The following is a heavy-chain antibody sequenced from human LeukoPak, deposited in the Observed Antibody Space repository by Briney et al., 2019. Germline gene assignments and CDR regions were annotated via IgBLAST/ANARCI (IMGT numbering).Heavy chain of an antibody. V-gene: IGHV3-23*01. CDR1: GFTFSSYA. CDR2: ISGSGGNT. J-gene: IGHJ3*02. CDR3: AKAAGYSSSWYSGGAFDI. D-gene: IGHD6-13*01. Sequence: GGSLRLSCAASGFTFSSYAMSWVRQAPGKGLEWVSAISGSGGNTYYADSVKGRFTISRDNSKNTLYLQMNSLRAEDTAVYYCAKAAGYSSSWYSGGAFDIWGQGTMVTVSS.